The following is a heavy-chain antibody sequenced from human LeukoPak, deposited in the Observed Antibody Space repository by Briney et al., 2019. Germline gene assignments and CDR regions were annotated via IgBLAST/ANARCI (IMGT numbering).Heavy chain of an antibody. CDR2: ISGRSGST. CDR1: GFIFSNYA. V-gene: IGHV3-23*01. J-gene: IGHJ4*02. CDR3: AKWGDYDVLTGYYVSDF. Sequence: PRGSLRLSCAASGFIFSNYAMYWVRQAPGKGLEWVSAISGRSGSTYYADSVKGRFTISRDSSKNTLYLQMNSLRADDTAVYYCAKWGDYDVLTGYYVSDFWGQGTLVTVSS. D-gene: IGHD3-9*01.